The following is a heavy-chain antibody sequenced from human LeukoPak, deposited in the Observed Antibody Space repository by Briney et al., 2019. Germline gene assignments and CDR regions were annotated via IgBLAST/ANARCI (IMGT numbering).Heavy chain of an antibody. J-gene: IGHJ4*02. V-gene: IGHV1-46*01. D-gene: IGHD6-13*01. CDR2: IYPRDGST. Sequence: ASVKVSCKASGYTFTSNYIHWVRQAPGQGLEWMGMIYPRDGSTSYAQKFQGRVTMTTDTSTSTAYMELRSLRSDDTAVYYCARNSIAAFDYWGQGTLVTVSS. CDR3: ARNSIAAFDY. CDR1: GYTFTSNY.